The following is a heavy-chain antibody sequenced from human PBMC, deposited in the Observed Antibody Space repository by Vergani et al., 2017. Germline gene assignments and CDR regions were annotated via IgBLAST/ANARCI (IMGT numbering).Heavy chain of an antibody. CDR2: IDWDDDK. J-gene: IGHJ5*02. Sequence: QVTLRESGPALVKPTQTLTLTCTFSGFSLSTSGMCVSWIRQPPGKALEWLALIDWDDDKYYSTSLKTRLTISKDTSKNQVVLTMTNMDPVDTATYYCARIMVRDGYPEGYNWFDPWGQGTLVTVSS. D-gene: IGHD5-24*01. CDR3: ARIMVRDGYPEGYNWFDP. V-gene: IGHV2-70*01. CDR1: GFSLSTSGMC.